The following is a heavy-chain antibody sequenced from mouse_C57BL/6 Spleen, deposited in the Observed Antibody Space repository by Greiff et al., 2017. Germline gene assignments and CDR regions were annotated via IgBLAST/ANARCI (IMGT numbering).Heavy chain of an antibody. Sequence: EVKLMESGEGLVKPGGSLKLSCAASGFTFSSYAMSWVRQTPEKRLEWVAYISSGGDYIYYADTVKGRFTISRENARKTLYLQMSRLKSEDTAMYYCKRDRGGYWAYWGQGTLVTVSA. CDR2: ISSGGDYI. D-gene: IGHD2-3*01. CDR1: GFTFSSYA. CDR3: KRDRGGYWAY. V-gene: IGHV5-9-1*02. J-gene: IGHJ3*01.